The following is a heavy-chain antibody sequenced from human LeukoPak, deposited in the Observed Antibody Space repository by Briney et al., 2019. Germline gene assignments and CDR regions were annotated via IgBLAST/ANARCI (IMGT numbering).Heavy chain of an antibody. D-gene: IGHD1-7*01. CDR2: TIPIFGTA. CDR3: ARDGNWNYDQPYNWFDP. J-gene: IGHJ5*02. Sequence: GASVKVSCKASGGTFSSYAISWVRQAPGQGLEWMGGTIPIFGTANYAQKFQGRVTITADESTSTAYMELSSLRSEDTAVYYCARDGNWNYDQPYNWFDPWGQGTLVTVSS. V-gene: IGHV1-69*13. CDR1: GGTFSSYA.